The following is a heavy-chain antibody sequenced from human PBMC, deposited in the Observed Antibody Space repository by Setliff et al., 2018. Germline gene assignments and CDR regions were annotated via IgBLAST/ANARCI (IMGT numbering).Heavy chain of an antibody. Sequence: SETLSLTCTVSGGSISDYYWSWVWQPAGKGLEWIGRIYPSGSTNYNPSLKSRVTISLDRSKNQFALNLRSVTAADSAVYYCARDRTAYSYGLDVWGQGTTVTVSS. V-gene: IGHV4-4*07. J-gene: IGHJ6*02. CDR3: ARDRTAYSYGLDV. D-gene: IGHD5-18*01. CDR1: GGSISDYY. CDR2: IYPSGST.